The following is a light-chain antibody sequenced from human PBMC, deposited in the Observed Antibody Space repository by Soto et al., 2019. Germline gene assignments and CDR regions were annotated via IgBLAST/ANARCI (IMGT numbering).Light chain of an antibody. V-gene: IGKV1-5*03. CDR1: QSISSW. Sequence: DIQITQSPSTLSASVGDRVTISCRASQSISSWLAWYVQKPGKAPKILIYKASYLASGVPSRFRGSGSGTECTRTISSLQPDDVATYYCQQYNSYTVTFGGGTKVDIK. CDR3: QQYNSYTVT. J-gene: IGKJ4*01. CDR2: KAS.